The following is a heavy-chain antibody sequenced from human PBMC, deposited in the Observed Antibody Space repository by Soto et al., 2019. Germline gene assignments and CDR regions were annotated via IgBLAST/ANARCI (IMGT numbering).Heavy chain of an antibody. Sequence: QVPLVESGGGVVQPGRSLRLSCAASGFTFSSYAMHWVRQAPGKGLEWVAVISYDGSNKYYADSVKGRFTISRDNSKNTLYLQMNSLRAEDTAVYYCATAPRWLLGRGYWGQGTLVTVSS. J-gene: IGHJ4*02. CDR1: GFTFSSYA. V-gene: IGHV3-30-3*01. CDR3: ATAPRWLLGRGY. CDR2: ISYDGSNK. D-gene: IGHD3-22*01.